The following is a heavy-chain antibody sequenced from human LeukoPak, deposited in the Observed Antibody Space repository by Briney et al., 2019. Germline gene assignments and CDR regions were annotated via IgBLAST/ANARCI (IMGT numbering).Heavy chain of an antibody. D-gene: IGHD3-22*01. CDR2: ISSDGSEK. CDR1: GFSFSSYA. V-gene: IGHV3-30*19. Sequence: AGGSLRLSCAASGFSFSSYAIHWVRQAPGKGLEWLSFISSDGSEKYYADSVKGRFTISRDNSKNTLYLQLSSLRVEDTAVYYCAREHGRSGYFDYWGQGTLVSVSS. J-gene: IGHJ4*02. CDR3: AREHGRSGYFDY.